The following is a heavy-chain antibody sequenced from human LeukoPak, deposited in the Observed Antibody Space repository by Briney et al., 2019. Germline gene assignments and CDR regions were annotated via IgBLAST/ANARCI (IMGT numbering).Heavy chain of an antibody. CDR3: ARDGVRTSILGYFDY. V-gene: IGHV1-46*01. CDR2: INPSGGST. D-gene: IGHD3-3*02. J-gene: IGHJ4*02. Sequence: ASVKVSCKASGYTFTSYYMHWVRQAPGQGLEWMGIINPSGGSTSYAQKFQGRVTMTRDTSTSTVYMELSSLRSEDAAVYYCARDGVRTSILGYFDYWGQGTLVTVSS. CDR1: GYTFTSYY.